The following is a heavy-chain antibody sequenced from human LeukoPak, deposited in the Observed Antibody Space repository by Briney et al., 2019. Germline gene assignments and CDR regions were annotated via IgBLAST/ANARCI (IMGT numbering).Heavy chain of an antibody. Sequence: SETLSLTCTVSGGSISSSSYYWGWIRQPPGKGLEWIGSIYYSGSTYYNPSLKSRVTISVDTSKNQFSLKLSSVTAADTAVYYCARGIQRWAHAFDIWGQGTMVTVSS. V-gene: IGHV4-39*01. J-gene: IGHJ3*02. CDR2: IYYSGST. CDR1: GGSISSSSYY. D-gene: IGHD4-23*01. CDR3: ARGIQRWAHAFDI.